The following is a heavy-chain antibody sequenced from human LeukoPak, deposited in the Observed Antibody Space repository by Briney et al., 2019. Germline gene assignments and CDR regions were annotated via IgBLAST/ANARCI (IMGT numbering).Heavy chain of an antibody. J-gene: IGHJ5*02. Sequence: ASVKVSCKASGYTFTSYGISWVRQAPGQGLEWMGWISAYNGNTNHAQKLQGRVTMTTDTSTSTAYMELRSLRSDDTAVYYCARDLSASSGYHPNWFDPWGQGTLVTVSS. CDR1: GYTFTSYG. CDR2: ISAYNGNT. V-gene: IGHV1-18*01. D-gene: IGHD3-22*01. CDR3: ARDLSASSGYHPNWFDP.